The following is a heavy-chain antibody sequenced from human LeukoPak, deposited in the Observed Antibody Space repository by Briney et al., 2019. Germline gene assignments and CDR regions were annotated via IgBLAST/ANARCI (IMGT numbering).Heavy chain of an antibody. J-gene: IGHJ4*02. CDR2: ISYDGSNK. CDR3: AKDPGYCSGGSCYYFDY. CDR1: GFTFSSYA. D-gene: IGHD2-15*01. Sequence: GRSLRLCCAASGFTFSSYAMHWVRQAPAKGLEWVAVISYDGSNKYYTDSVKGRFSISRDNSKNTLYLQMNSLRAEDTAVYYCAKDPGYCSGGSCYYFDYWGQGTLVTVSS. V-gene: IGHV3-30*18.